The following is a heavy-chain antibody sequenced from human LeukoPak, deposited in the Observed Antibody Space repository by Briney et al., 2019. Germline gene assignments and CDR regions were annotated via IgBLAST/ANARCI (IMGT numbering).Heavy chain of an antibody. D-gene: IGHD3-3*01. CDR3: AKGKVSAFLNWFEP. CDR1: GFTFSTYA. J-gene: IGHJ5*02. Sequence: PGGSLRLSCGASGFTFSTYAMTWVRQAPGKGLEWASAISATGGSPYYADSVKGRFTISRDNSKNTLYLQMNSLRAEDTAVYYCAKGKVSAFLNWFEPWGQGTLVTVSS. V-gene: IGHV3-23*01. CDR2: ISATGGSP.